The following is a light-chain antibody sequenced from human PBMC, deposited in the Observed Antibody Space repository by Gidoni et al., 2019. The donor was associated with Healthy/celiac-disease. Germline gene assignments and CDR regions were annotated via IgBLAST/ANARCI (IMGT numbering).Light chain of an antibody. CDR1: SSDVGGYNY. CDR3: SSYTSSSTPV. CDR2: EVS. V-gene: IGLV2-14*01. Sequence: GSPGQSITISCTGTSSDVGGYNYVSWYQQHPGKAPKLMIYEVSNRPSGVSNRFSGSKSGNTASLTISGLQAEDEADYYCSSYTSSSTPVFGGGTKLTVL. J-gene: IGLJ2*01.